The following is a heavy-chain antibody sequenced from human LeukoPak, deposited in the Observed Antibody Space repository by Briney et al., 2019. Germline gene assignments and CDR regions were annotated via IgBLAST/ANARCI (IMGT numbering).Heavy chain of an antibody. CDR3: ASHYSSGSYRYTGSFDS. J-gene: IGHJ4*02. CDR2: INHSGTT. D-gene: IGHD3-16*02. CDR1: GGSFSDYY. V-gene: IGHV4-34*01. Sequence: SETLSLTCAVYGGSFSDYYWSWIRQPPGKGLEWIGEINHSGTTNYSPSLKSRVSISVHTSKNQFSLKLNSVTAADAAMYYCASHYSSGSYRYTGSFDSWGQGMLVNVSS.